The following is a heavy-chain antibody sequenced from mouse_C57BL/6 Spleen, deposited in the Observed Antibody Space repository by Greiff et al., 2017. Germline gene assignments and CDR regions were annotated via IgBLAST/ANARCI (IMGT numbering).Heavy chain of an antibody. V-gene: IGHV1-54*01. CDR1: GYAFTNYL. D-gene: IGHD4-1*01. CDR3: AIWGLGRGDY. CDR2: INPGSGGA. J-gene: IGHJ2*01. Sequence: VQLQQSGAELVRPGTSVKVSCKASGYAFTNYLMEWVKQRPGQGLEWIWVINPGSGGANYNEKFKGKAPLTADQSSSTAYKQLSSLTSEAAAVYCCAIWGLGRGDYWGQGTTLTVSA.